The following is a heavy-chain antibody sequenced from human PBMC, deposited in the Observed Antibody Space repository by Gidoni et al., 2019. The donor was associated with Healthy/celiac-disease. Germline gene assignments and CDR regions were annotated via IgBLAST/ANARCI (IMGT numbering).Heavy chain of an antibody. CDR1: GGTFSSYA. CDR3: ARAWGLGYCSSTSCPGNWFDP. J-gene: IGHJ5*02. Sequence: QVQLVQSGAEVKKPGSSVKVSCKASGGTFSSYAIRWVRQAPGQGLEWMGGIIPIFGTANYAQKFQGRVTITADESTSTAYMELSSLRSEDTAVYYCARAWGLGYCSSTSCPGNWFDPWGQGTLVTVSS. D-gene: IGHD2-2*01. CDR2: IIPIFGTA. V-gene: IGHV1-69*01.